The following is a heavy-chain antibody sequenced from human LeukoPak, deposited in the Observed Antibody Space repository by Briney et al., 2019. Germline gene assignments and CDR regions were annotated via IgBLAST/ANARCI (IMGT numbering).Heavy chain of an antibody. Sequence: GASVKVSCKASGYTFTSYYMHWVRQAPGQGLEWMGWINTNTGNPTYAQGFTGRFVFSLDTSVSTAYLQISSLKAEDTAVYYCARDSSDSSSSNYYYYYMDVWGKGTTVTVSS. CDR1: GYTFTSYY. CDR3: ARDSSDSSSSNYYYYYMDV. J-gene: IGHJ6*03. V-gene: IGHV7-4-1*02. D-gene: IGHD6-6*01. CDR2: INTNTGNP.